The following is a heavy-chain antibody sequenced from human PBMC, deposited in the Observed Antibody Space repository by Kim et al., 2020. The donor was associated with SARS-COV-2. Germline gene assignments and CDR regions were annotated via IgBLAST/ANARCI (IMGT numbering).Heavy chain of an antibody. J-gene: IGHJ3*02. D-gene: IGHD1-26*01. CDR2: IRSKANSYAT. Sequence: GGSLRLSCAASGLTFSGSAMHWVRQASGKGLEWVGRIRSKANSYATAYAASVKGRFTISRDDSKNTAYLQMNSLKTEDTAVYYCTRGPPYSESYWDAIDIWGQGTMVTVSS. V-gene: IGHV3-73*01. CDR3: TRGPPYSESYWDAIDI. CDR1: GLTFSGSA.